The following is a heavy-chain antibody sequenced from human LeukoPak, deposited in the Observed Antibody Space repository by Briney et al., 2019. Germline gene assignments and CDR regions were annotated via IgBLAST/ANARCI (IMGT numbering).Heavy chain of an antibody. CDR2: MNSDGSST. CDR3: ARDKGTIWNSQNDPFDM. D-gene: IGHD1-7*01. J-gene: IGHJ3*02. V-gene: IGHV3-74*01. CDR1: GFTFSSYW. Sequence: GGSLRLSCAASGFTFSSYWMHWVRQAPGKGLVWVSRMNSDGSSTSYADSVKGRFTISRDNSENTLFLQMNSLRSEDTAVYYCARDKGTIWNSQNDPFDMWGQGTMVTVSS.